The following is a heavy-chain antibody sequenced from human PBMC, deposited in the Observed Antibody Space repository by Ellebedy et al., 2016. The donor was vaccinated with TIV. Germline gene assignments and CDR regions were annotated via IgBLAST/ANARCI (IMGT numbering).Heavy chain of an antibody. J-gene: IGHJ4*02. CDR1: GYTFTSYG. V-gene: IGHV1-18*01. CDR2: ISAYNGNT. CDR3: ARIVDYYDSSGYNY. Sequence: ASVKVSCXASGYTFTSYGISWVRQAPGQGLEWMGWISAYNGNTNYAQKLQGRVTMTTDTSTSTAYMELRSLRSDDTAVYYCARIVDYYDSSGYNYWGQGTLVTVSS. D-gene: IGHD3-22*01.